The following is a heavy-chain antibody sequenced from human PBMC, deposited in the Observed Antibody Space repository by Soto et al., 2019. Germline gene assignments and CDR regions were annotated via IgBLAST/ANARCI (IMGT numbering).Heavy chain of an antibody. D-gene: IGHD2-2*01. Sequence: QVQLQESGPGLVKPSETLSLTCTVSGGSISSYYWSWIRQTPGKGLEWIGDIYYSGSTNYNPSLKSRVTISVDTSKNQFSLKLSSVTAADTAVYYCARQGKGYCSSTSKCNNWFDPWGQGTLVTVSS. CDR1: GGSISSYY. J-gene: IGHJ5*02. V-gene: IGHV4-59*08. CDR2: IYYSGST. CDR3: ARQGKGYCSSTSKCNNWFDP.